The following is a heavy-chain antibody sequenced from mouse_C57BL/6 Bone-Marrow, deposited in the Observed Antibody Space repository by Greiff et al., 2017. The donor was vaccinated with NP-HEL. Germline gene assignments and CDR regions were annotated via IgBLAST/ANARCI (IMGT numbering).Heavy chain of an antibody. CDR1: GYTFTDYN. CDR3: ARGGWLPDAMDY. D-gene: IGHD2-3*01. V-gene: IGHV1-18*01. CDR2: INPNNGGT. Sequence: VQLKESGPELVKPGASVKIPCKASGYTFTDYNMDWVKQSHGKSLEWIGDINPNNGGTIYNQKFKGKATLTVDKSSSTAYMELRSLTSEDTAVYYCARGGWLPDAMDYWGQGTSVTVSS. J-gene: IGHJ4*01.